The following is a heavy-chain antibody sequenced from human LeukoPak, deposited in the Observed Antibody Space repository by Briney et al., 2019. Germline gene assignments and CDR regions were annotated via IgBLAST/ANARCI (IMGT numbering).Heavy chain of an antibody. CDR1: GITLSVYW. Sequence: GGSLRLSCAASGITLSVYWMSWVRQAPGKGLEWVANIKQDGSEKYYRDSVQGRFTISRDNAKNSLYLQMNSLRAEDTAVYYYARSGSGYFDYWGQGSLVTVSS. J-gene: IGHJ4*02. V-gene: IGHV3-7*01. CDR3: ARSGSGYFDY. CDR2: IKQDGSEK.